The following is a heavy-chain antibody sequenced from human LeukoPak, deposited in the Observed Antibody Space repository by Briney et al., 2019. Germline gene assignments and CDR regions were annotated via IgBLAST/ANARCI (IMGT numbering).Heavy chain of an antibody. CDR3: ARLGPFYDSSSYGDYNWFDP. Sequence: GGSLRLSCAASGFTFSSYAMSWVRQAPGKGLEWVSAISGSGGSTYYADSVKGRFTISRDNSKNTLYLQMNSLRAEDTAVYYCARLGPFYDSSSYGDYNWFDPWGQGTLVTVSS. V-gene: IGHV3-23*01. J-gene: IGHJ5*02. D-gene: IGHD3-22*01. CDR1: GFTFSSYA. CDR2: ISGSGGST.